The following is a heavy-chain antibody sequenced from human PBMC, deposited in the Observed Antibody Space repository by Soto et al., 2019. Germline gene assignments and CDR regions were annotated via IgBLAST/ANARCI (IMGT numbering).Heavy chain of an antibody. D-gene: IGHD6-13*01. Sequence: SETLSLTCAVYGGSFSGYYWSWIRQPPGKGLEWIGEINHNGSTNYNPSLKSRVTISVDTSKNQFSLKLSSVTAADTAVYYCARSEAAPRLYYFDYWGQGTLVTVSS. J-gene: IGHJ4*02. CDR3: ARSEAAPRLYYFDY. V-gene: IGHV4-34*01. CDR2: INHNGST. CDR1: GGSFSGYY.